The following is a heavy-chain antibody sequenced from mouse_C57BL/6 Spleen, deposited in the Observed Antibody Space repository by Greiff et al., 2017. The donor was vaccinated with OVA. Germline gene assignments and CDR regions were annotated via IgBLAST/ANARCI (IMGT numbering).Heavy chain of an antibody. D-gene: IGHD2-3*01. V-gene: IGHV1-26*01. Sequence: VQLQQSGPELVKPGASVKISCKASGYTFTDYYMNWVKQSHGKSLEWIGDINPNNGGTSYNQKFKGKATLTVDKSSSTAYMELRSLTSEDSAVYYCASGDGYFLFAYWGQGTLVTVAA. CDR2: INPNNGGT. CDR3: ASGDGYFLFAY. CDR1: GYTFTDYY. J-gene: IGHJ3*01.